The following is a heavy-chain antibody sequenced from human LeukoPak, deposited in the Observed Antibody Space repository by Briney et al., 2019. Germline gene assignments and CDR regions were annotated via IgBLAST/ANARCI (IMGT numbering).Heavy chain of an antibody. CDR3: AKDGGSSWLFDY. D-gene: IGHD6-13*01. V-gene: IGHV3-30*02. Sequence: GGSLRLSCAASGFTFSSYGMHWVRQAPGKGLEWVAFIRYDGSNKYYADSVKGRFTISRDNSKNTLYLQMNSLRAEDTAVYYCAKDGGSSWLFDYWGQGTLVTVSS. J-gene: IGHJ4*02. CDR2: IRYDGSNK. CDR1: GFTFSSYG.